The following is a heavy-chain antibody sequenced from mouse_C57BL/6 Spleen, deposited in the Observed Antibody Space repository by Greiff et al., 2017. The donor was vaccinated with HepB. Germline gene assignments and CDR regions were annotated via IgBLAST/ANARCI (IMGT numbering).Heavy chain of an antibody. D-gene: IGHD1-1*02. V-gene: IGHV1-81*01. CDR3: ARGGNDWLAY. J-gene: IGHJ3*01. CDR2: IYPRSGNT. Sequence: VKLMESGAELARPGASVKLSCKASGYTFTSYGISWVKQRTGQGLEWIGEIYPRSGNTYYNEKFKGKATLAADKSSSTAYMELRRLTSEDSAVYFCARGGNDWLAYWGEGTLVTVSA. CDR1: GYTFTSYG.